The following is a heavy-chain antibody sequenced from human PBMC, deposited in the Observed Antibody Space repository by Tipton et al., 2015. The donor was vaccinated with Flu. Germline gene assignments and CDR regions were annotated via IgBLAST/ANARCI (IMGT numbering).Heavy chain of an antibody. J-gene: IGHJ4*02. V-gene: IGHV3-23*01. D-gene: IGHD4-23*01. CDR1: GFTFSSNA. CDR2: IGGGGSST. CDR3: AKDPYGGNSGNYFDF. Sequence: SLRLSCAASGFTFSSNAMSWVRQAPGKGLEWVSAIGGGGSSTYYADSVKGRFTISRDNSKNTLYLQMNSLRAEDTALYYCAKDPYGGNSGNYFDFWGRGTLVTVSS.